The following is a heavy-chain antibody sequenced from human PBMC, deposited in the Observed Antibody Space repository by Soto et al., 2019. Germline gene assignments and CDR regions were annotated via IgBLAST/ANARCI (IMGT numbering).Heavy chain of an antibody. CDR1: GYTFTSYG. D-gene: IGHD2-2*02. Sequence: ASVKVSCKASGYTFTSYGISWVRQAPGQGLEWMGWISAYNGNTNYAQKLQGRVTMTTDTSTSTAYMELRSLRSDDTAVYYCARVPPIKRSCRSPSRYKEGSVGYGMDVWGQGTTVTVSS. V-gene: IGHV1-18*01. J-gene: IGHJ6*02. CDR2: ISAYNGNT. CDR3: ARVPPIKRSCRSPSRYKEGSVGYGMDV.